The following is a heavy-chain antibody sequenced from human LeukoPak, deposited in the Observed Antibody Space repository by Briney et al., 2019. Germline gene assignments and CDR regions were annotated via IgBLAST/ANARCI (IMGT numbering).Heavy chain of an antibody. J-gene: IGHJ6*02. Sequence: PGGSLRLSCAASGFTFSSYGMNWVRQAPGKGLEWVSYMSCSSSTIYYADSVKGRFTISRDNAKNSLYLQMNSLRDEDTAVYYCARGGYCSGGSCSPLQHTYYGMDVWGQGTTVTVSS. V-gene: IGHV3-48*02. D-gene: IGHD2-15*01. CDR3: ARGGYCSGGSCSPLQHTYYGMDV. CDR1: GFTFSSYG. CDR2: MSCSSSTI.